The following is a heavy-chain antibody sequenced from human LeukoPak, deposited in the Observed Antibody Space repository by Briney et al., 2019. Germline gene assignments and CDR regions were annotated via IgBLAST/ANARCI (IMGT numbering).Heavy chain of an antibody. V-gene: IGHV3-53*01. CDR3: TRDPLDI. Sequence: GGSLRLSCSASRLTVSSKYMRWGPQAPGKGLEWVAVIYPDSTTYYTDSVKGRFTISRNNSKNTLYLQINSLRAEDTAVYYCTRDPLDIWGQGTMVTVSS. CDR2: IYPDSTT. J-gene: IGHJ3*02. CDR1: RLTVSSKY.